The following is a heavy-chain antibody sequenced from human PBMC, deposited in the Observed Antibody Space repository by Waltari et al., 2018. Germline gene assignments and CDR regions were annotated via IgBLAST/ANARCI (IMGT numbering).Heavy chain of an antibody. V-gene: IGHV3-74*01. CDR3: ARIITFGGVFEGPDY. Sequence: EVQLVESGGGLVQPGGSLRLSCAVSGFSFSRYWMHWVRQAPGKGLVWVSSINTDGSTSNYADSVKGRFTVSRDNAKNTVHLQMNSLRAEDTAVYYCARIITFGGVFEGPDYWGQGTLVIVS. D-gene: IGHD3-16*02. J-gene: IGHJ4*02. CDR2: INTDGSTS. CDR1: GFSFSRYW.